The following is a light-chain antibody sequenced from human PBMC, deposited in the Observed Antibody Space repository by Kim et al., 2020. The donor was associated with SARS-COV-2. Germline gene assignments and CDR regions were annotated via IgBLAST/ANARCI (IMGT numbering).Light chain of an antibody. CDR1: QGLSGW. CDR3: EQSHSLPLT. V-gene: IGKV1-12*01. CDR2: AAS. J-gene: IGKJ4*01. Sequence: ASVGDTVTITCRASQGLSGWLAWYQQKPGKAPKLLIYAASSLQSGVPSRFSGSGSETEFTLTISSLQPEDFASYYCEQSHSLPLTFGGGTKVEIK.